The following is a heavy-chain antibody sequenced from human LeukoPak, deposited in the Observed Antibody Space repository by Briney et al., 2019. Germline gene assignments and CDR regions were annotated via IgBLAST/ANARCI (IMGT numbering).Heavy chain of an antibody. CDR2: IYHSGST. D-gene: IGHD6-6*01. V-gene: IGHV4-38-2*01. CDR1: GYSISSGYY. Sequence: PSETLSLTCAASGYSISSGYYWGWIRQPPGKGLEWIGSIYHSGSTYYNPSLKSRVTISVDTSKNQFSLKLSSVTAADTAVYYCARGLEYSSSSSSAAFDYWGQGTLVTVSS. J-gene: IGHJ4*02. CDR3: ARGLEYSSSSSSAAFDY.